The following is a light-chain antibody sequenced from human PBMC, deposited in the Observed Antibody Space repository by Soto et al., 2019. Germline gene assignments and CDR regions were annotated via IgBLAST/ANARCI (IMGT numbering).Light chain of an antibody. Sequence: QSALTQPASVSGSPGQSITISCTGTSGDIGSYNRVSWYQQHPGKAPKLIIYEVTDRPSGVSNRFSGSKSGNTASLTISGLQAEDEAEYYCSSYAGTYTLWVFGGGTKLTVL. J-gene: IGLJ3*02. CDR1: SGDIGSYNR. CDR3: SSYAGTYTLWV. CDR2: EVT. V-gene: IGLV2-14*01.